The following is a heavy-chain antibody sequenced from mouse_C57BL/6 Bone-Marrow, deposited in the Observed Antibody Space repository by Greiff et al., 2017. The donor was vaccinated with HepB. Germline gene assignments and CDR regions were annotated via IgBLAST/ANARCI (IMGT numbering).Heavy chain of an antibody. CDR2: ISSGSSTI. D-gene: IGHD2-12*01. CDR1: GFTFSDYG. J-gene: IGHJ3*01. Sequence: DVKLVESGGGLVKPGGSLKLSCAASGFTFSDYGMHWVRQAPEKGLEWVAYISSGSSTIYYADTVKGRFTISRDNAKNTLFLQMTSLRAEDTAMYYCARTLYYSSWFAYWGQGTLVTVSA. CDR3: ARTLYYSSWFAY. V-gene: IGHV5-17*01.